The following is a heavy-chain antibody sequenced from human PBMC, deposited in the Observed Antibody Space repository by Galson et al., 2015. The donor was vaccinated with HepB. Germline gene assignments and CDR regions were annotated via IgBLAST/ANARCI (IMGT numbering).Heavy chain of an antibody. Sequence: SLRLSCAASGFTFSSYAMHWVRQAPGKGLEWVAVISYDGSNKYYADSVKGRFTISRDNSKNTLYLQMNSLRAEDTAVYYCARAKGGGASDYYFDYWGQGTLVTVSS. CDR3: ARAKGGGASDYYFDY. J-gene: IGHJ4*02. V-gene: IGHV3-30-3*01. CDR2: ISYDGSNK. D-gene: IGHD3-16*01. CDR1: GFTFSSYA.